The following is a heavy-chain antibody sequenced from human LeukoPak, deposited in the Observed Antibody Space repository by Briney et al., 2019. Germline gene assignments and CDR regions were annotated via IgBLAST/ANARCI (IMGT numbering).Heavy chain of an antibody. CDR3: ARHMSVSYDAFDL. V-gene: IGHV4-59*08. CDR2: VYYTGRT. Sequence: SETLSLTCSVSDGSTTGYYWSWIRQPPGKGLEWIAYVYYTGRTLYNPCLESRVTISVDTSKTQFSLTVTSVTAADTAVYYCARHMSVSYDAFDLWGRGTTVTVSS. D-gene: IGHD3-10*01. CDR1: DGSTTGYY. J-gene: IGHJ3*01.